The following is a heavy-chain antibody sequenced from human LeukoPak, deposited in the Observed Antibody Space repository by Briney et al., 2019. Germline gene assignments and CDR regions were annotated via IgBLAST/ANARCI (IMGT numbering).Heavy chain of an antibody. V-gene: IGHV3-7*01. Sequence: GGSLRLSCAASGFTFSSYWMSWVRQAPGKGLEWVANIKQDGSEKYYVDSVKGRFTISRDNAKNSLYLRMNSLRAEDTAVYYCARDRGVGYYDSSALDYWGQGTLVTVSS. D-gene: IGHD3-22*01. CDR2: IKQDGSEK. CDR1: GFTFSSYW. CDR3: ARDRGVGYYDSSALDY. J-gene: IGHJ4*02.